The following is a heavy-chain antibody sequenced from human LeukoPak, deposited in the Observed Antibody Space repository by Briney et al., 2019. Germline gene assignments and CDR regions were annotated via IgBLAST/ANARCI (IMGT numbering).Heavy chain of an antibody. D-gene: IGHD6-13*01. V-gene: IGHV3-23*01. J-gene: IGHJ5*02. Sequence: GGSLSLSCVASGLSFSSYAMSWVRQAPGKGLEWVSGISGSGGSTYYADSVKGRFAISRDNSENTLYLQMNSLRAEDTAVYYCAKYSSSWYGGDWLDPWGQGALVTVFS. CDR1: GLSFSSYA. CDR2: ISGSGGST. CDR3: AKYSSSWYGGDWLDP.